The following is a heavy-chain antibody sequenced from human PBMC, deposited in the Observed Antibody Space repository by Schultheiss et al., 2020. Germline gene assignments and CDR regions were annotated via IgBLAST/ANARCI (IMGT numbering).Heavy chain of an antibody. J-gene: IGHJ6*02. V-gene: IGHV4-59*12. D-gene: IGHD4-17*01. Sequence: SETLSLTCTVSGGSISSYYWSWIRQPPGKGLEWIGYIYYSGSTNYNPSLKSRVTISVDTSKNQFSLKLSSVTAADTAVYYCARDCYGDYQRYYYYGMDVWGQGTTVTVS. CDR1: GGSISSYY. CDR3: ARDCYGDYQRYYYYGMDV. CDR2: IYYSGST.